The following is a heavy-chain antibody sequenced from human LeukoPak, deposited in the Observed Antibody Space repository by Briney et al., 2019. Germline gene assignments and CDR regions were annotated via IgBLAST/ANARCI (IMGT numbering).Heavy chain of an antibody. Sequence: SETLSLTCTVSGGSISSGDYYWSWIRQPPGKGLEWIGYIYYSGSTYYNPSLKSRVTISVDTSKNQFSLKLSSVTAADTAVYYCARDRHSSGYYDAFDIWGQGTMDTVSS. CDR3: ARDRHSSGYYDAFDI. D-gene: IGHD3-22*01. CDR1: GGSISSGDYY. CDR2: IYYSGST. J-gene: IGHJ3*02. V-gene: IGHV4-30-4*01.